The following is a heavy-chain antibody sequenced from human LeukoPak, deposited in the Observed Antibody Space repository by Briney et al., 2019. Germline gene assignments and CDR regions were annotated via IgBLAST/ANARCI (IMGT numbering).Heavy chain of an antibody. CDR2: ISSSSGII. J-gene: IGHJ4*02. V-gene: IGHV3-48*01. CDR3: AKDVSVGTAAAGYYFDY. CDR1: GFTFSSYN. Sequence: GGSLRLSCAASGFTFSSYNMNWVRQAPGKGLEWVSYISSSSGIIDYADSVKGRFTISRDNAKNSLYLQMNSLRAEDTAVYYCAKDVSVGTAAAGYYFDYWGQGTLVTVSS. D-gene: IGHD6-13*01.